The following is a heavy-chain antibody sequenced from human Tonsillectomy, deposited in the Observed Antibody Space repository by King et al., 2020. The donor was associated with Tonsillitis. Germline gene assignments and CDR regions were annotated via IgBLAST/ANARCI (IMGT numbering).Heavy chain of an antibody. V-gene: IGHV1-2*02. Sequence: HVQLVESGAEVKKPGASVKVSCKASGYTFTGYYMHWVRQAPGQGLEWMGWINPNSGGTNYAQKFQGRVTMTRDTSISTAYMELSRLRSDDTAVYYCGRREKPSDAFDIWGQGTMVTVSS. CDR3: GRREKPSDAFDI. J-gene: IGHJ3*02. D-gene: IGHD1-26*01. CDR2: INPNSGGT. CDR1: GYTFTGYY.